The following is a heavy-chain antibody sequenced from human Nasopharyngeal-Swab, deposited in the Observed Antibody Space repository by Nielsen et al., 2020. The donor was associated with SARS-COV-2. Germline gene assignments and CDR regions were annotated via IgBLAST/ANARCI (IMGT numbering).Heavy chain of an antibody. CDR1: GGTFSGYY. D-gene: IGHD4-17*01. V-gene: IGHV4-34*01. J-gene: IGHJ5*02. CDR3: ARGLTTVTTRWFDP. Sequence: SETLSLTCAVYGGTFSGYYWSWIRQPPGKGLEWIGEINHSGSTNYNPSLKSRVTISVDTSKNQFSLKLSSVTAADTAVYYCARGLTTVTTRWFDPWGQGTLVPVSS. CDR2: INHSGST.